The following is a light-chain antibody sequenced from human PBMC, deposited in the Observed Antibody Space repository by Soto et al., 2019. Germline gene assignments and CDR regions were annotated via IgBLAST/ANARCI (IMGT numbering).Light chain of an antibody. CDR2: EVS. CDR3: CSYTSSSHVV. V-gene: IGLV2-14*01. CDR1: SSDVGTYKY. Sequence: QSALTQPASVSGSPGQSITISCTGTSSDVGTYKYVSWYQQLPGKAPKLMIYEVSNRPSGVSNRFSGSKSGNTASLTISGLQAEDEANYYCCSYTSSSHVVFGGGTKLTVL. J-gene: IGLJ2*01.